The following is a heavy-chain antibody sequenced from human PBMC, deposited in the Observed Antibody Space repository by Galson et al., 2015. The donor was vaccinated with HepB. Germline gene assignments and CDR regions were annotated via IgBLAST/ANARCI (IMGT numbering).Heavy chain of an antibody. J-gene: IGHJ5*02. CDR2: ISSSSSYI. D-gene: IGHD4-17*01. Sequence: SLRLSCAASGFTFSSYSMNWVRQAPGKGLEWVSSISSSSSYIYYADSVKGRFTISRDSAKKSLYLQMNSLRAEDTAVYYCARNWWGDDYGIHHNWFDPWGQGTLVTVSS. V-gene: IGHV3-21*01. CDR3: ARNWWGDDYGIHHNWFDP. CDR1: GFTFSSYS.